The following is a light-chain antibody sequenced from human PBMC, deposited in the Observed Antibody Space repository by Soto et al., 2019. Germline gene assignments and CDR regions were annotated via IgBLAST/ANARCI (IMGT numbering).Light chain of an antibody. V-gene: IGLV1-40*01. CDR2: GDS. CDR3: QSYDSSLSGYV. CDR1: SSNIGNNY. J-gene: IGLJ1*01. Sequence: QSVLTQPPSVSAAPGQKVTISCSGSSSNIGNNYVSWYQQLPGTAPKLLIYGDSNRPSGVPDRFSGSKSGTSASLAITGLQAEDEGDYYCQSYDSSLSGYVFGTGTKLTVL.